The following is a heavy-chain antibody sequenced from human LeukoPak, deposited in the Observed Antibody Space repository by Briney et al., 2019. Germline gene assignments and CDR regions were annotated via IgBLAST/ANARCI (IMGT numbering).Heavy chain of an antibody. V-gene: IGHV3-7*02. CDR2: IKQDGSEK. CDR1: GFTFSSYW. J-gene: IGHJ4*02. Sequence: GGSLRLSCAASGFTFSSYWTSWVRQAPGKGLEWVANIKQDGSEKHYVDSVKGRFTISRDNAKNSLYLQMNSLRAEDTALYYCAKHRPLWAYWGQGTLVTVSS. D-gene: IGHD2-21*01. CDR3: AKHRPLWAY.